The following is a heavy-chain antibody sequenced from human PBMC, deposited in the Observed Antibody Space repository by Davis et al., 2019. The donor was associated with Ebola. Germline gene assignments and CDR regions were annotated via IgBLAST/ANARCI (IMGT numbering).Heavy chain of an antibody. V-gene: IGHV3-66*01. CDR3: ARVPPNSGSYLDY. CDR2: IYSGGST. D-gene: IGHD1-26*01. CDR1: GFTVSSNY. J-gene: IGHJ4*02. Sequence: GESLRISCAASGFTVSSNYMSWVRQAPGKGLEWVSVIYSGGSTYYADSVKGRFTISRDNSKNTLYLQMNSLRAEDTAVYYCARVPPNSGSYLDYWGQGTLVTVSS.